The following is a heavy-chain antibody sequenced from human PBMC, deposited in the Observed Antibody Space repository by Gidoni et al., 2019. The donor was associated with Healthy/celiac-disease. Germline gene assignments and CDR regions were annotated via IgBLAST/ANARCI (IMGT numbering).Heavy chain of an antibody. D-gene: IGHD3-16*01. V-gene: IGHV3-21*01. Sequence: EVQLVESGGGLVKPGGSLSLSCAASGFTFSSYSMNWVRQAPGKGLEWVSSISSSSSYIYYADSVKGRFTISRDNAKNSLYLQMNSLRAEDTAVYYCARGGTTERGGISFDPWGQGTLVTVSS. J-gene: IGHJ5*02. CDR2: ISSSSSYI. CDR3: ARGGTTERGGISFDP. CDR1: GFTFSSYS.